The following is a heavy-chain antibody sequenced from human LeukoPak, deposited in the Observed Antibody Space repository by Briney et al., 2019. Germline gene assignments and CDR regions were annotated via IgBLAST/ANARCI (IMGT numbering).Heavy chain of an antibody. D-gene: IGHD3-10*01. CDR1: GFTFSSYA. Sequence: GGSLRLSCAASGFTFSSYAMHWVRQAPGKGLEWVSAISGSGDSTYYADSVKGRFTISRDNSKSTLFLEVDSLRIEDSAVYYCTKVMRGRANFGSGSSLDYWGQGTVVPVST. V-gene: IGHV3-23*01. CDR3: TKVMRGRANFGSGSSLDY. J-gene: IGHJ4*01. CDR2: ISGSGDST.